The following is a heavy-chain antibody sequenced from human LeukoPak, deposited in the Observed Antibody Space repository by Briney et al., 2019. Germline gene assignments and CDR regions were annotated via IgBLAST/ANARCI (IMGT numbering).Heavy chain of an antibody. Sequence: GGSLRLSCAASGFTVSSNYMSWFRQAPGKGLEWVSVIYSGGSTYYADSVKGRFTISRDNSKNTLYLQINSLRAEDTAVYYCASSSRYYYYGMDVWGQGTTVTVSS. CDR3: ASSSRYYYYGMDV. J-gene: IGHJ6*02. V-gene: IGHV3-66*02. CDR2: IYSGGST. CDR1: GFTVSSNY.